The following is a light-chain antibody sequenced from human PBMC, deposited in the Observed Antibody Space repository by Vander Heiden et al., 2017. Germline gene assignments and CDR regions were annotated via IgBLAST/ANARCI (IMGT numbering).Light chain of an antibody. CDR2: KDS. J-gene: IGLJ2*01. Sequence: SYELTQPPPVSVSPGQPARITGSGDALPKQYAYWYQQKPGQAPVLVIYKDSERPSGIPERFSGSSSGTTVTLTISGVQAEDEADYYCQSADSSGTYVVFGGGTKLTVL. CDR1: ALPKQY. V-gene: IGLV3-25*03. CDR3: QSADSSGTYVV.